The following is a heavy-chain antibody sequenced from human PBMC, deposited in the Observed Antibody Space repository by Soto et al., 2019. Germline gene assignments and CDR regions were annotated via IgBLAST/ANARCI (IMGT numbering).Heavy chain of an antibody. CDR1: GYTFTSYY. D-gene: IGHD1-26*01. CDR3: ARDLWVNYYYYYGMDV. CDR2: INPSGGST. V-gene: IGHV1-46*01. Sequence: SVKVSCKASGYTFTSYYMHWVRQAPGQGLEWMGIINPSGGSTSYAQKFQGRVTMTRDTSTSTVYMELSSLRSEDTAVYYCARDLWVNYYYYYGMDVWGQGTTVTVSS. J-gene: IGHJ6*02.